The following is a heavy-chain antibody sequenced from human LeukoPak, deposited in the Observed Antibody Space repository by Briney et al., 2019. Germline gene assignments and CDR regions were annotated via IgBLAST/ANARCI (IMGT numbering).Heavy chain of an antibody. D-gene: IGHD5-18*01. CDR3: ARQTGYNYGYVDS. CDR2: IYHSGST. Sequence: SGTLSLTCAVSGGSISSSNWWSWVRQPPGKGLEWIGEIYHSGSTNYNPSLKSRVTISVDTSKNQFSLKLNSVTAADTATYYCARQTGYNYGYVDSWGQGTLVTVSS. CDR1: GGSISSSNW. V-gene: IGHV4-4*02. J-gene: IGHJ4*02.